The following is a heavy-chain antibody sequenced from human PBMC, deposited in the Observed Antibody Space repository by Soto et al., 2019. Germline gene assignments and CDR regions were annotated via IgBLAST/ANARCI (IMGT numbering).Heavy chain of an antibody. CDR2: IDDGGNV. Sequence: SETLSLTCTVSGGSIDSLYHWGWIRQSPGKGLEWIGSIDDGGNVYYNPSLTGRATLFVDTSKNRFSLNLNSVTAADTAVYFCARQEDSSTYYRAYYLDYWGQGTLVTVSS. V-gene: IGHV4-39*01. CDR3: ARQEDSSTYYRAYYLDY. CDR1: GGSIDSLYH. J-gene: IGHJ4*02. D-gene: IGHD6-19*01.